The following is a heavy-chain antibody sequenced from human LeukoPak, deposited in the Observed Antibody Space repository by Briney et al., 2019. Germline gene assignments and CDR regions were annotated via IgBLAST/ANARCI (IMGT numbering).Heavy chain of an antibody. V-gene: IGHV3-30*02. CDR1: GFTFSSNG. J-gene: IGHJ4*02. D-gene: IGHD3-10*01. CDR2: IQYDGSKK. Sequence: GGSLRLSCAASGFTFSSNGMHWVRQAPGKGLEWVTFIQYDGSKKYYADSVKGRFTISRDNSKNTLYLEMNSLRAEDTAVYYCAKDIGSYYDYWGQGILATVSS. CDR3: AKDIGSYYDY.